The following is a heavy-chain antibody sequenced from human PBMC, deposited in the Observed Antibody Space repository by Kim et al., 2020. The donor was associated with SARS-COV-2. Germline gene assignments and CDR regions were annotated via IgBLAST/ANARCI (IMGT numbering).Heavy chain of an antibody. J-gene: IGHJ6*01. D-gene: IGHD2-2*03. CDR1: GFTVSRNY. CDR2: IYSGGST. V-gene: IGHV3-53*04. CDR3: ARMDIQRAENYYDYGMDG. Sequence: GGSLRLSCAASGFTVSRNYMNWVRQAPGKGLEWVSDIYSGGSTYYADSAKGRFTISRHNSKNTLYHQMNSLRDEDTAVYYCARMDIQRAENYYDYGMDGWGQGTTVSV.